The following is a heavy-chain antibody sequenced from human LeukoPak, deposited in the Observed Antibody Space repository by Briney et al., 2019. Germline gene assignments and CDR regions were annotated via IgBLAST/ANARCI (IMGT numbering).Heavy chain of an antibody. CDR1: GGSFSGYY. J-gene: IGHJ4*02. V-gene: IGHV4-34*01. CDR3: ARGLFRRYYYDSSGYYPRPDY. D-gene: IGHD3-22*01. CDR2: INHSGST. Sequence: SVTLSLTCAVYGGSFSGYYWSWIRQPPGKGLEWIGEINHSGSTNYNPSLKSRVTISVDTSKNQFSLKLSSVTAADTAVYYCARGLFRRYYYDSSGYYPRPDYWGQGTLVTVSS.